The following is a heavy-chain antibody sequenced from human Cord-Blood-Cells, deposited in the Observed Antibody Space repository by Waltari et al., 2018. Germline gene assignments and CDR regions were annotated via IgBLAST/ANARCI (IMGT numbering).Heavy chain of an antibody. CDR3: ASSAAGSPAEYFQH. J-gene: IGHJ1*01. CDR2: IIPILGIA. CDR1: GGTFSSYA. V-gene: IGHV1-69*09. Sequence: QVQLVQSGAEVKKPGSSVRVACKASGGTFSSYAISWVRQAPGQGLEWMGRIIPILGIANYAQKFQGRVTITADKSTSTAYMELSSLRSEDTAVYYCASSAAGSPAEYFQHWGQGTLVTVSS. D-gene: IGHD6-13*01.